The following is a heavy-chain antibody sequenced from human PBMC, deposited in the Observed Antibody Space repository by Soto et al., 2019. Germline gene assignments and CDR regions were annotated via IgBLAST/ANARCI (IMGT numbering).Heavy chain of an antibody. J-gene: IGHJ4*02. CDR3: AREASVLIPAAQPSRFDS. V-gene: IGHV1-18*01. CDR1: GYSFMKYG. Sequence: GASVKVSCNGFGYSFMKYGINWVRQAPGQELEWVGWISPYSGYTHSAQKFHGRLTLTTDTAASTAYMELRILRSADTALYYCAREASVLIPAAQPSRFDSWGQGTLVTVSS. CDR2: ISPYSGYT. D-gene: IGHD2-2*01.